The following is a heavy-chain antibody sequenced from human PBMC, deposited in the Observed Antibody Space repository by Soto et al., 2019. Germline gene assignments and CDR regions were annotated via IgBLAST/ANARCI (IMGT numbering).Heavy chain of an antibody. CDR1: GFTFSSYG. CDR3: AKDHLGPGRAYGMDV. CDR2: ISYDGSNK. J-gene: IGHJ6*02. Sequence: QVQLVESGGGVVQPGRSLRLSCAASGFTFSSYGMHWVRQAPGKGLEWVAVISYDGSNKYYADSVKGRFTISRDNSKNTLYLQMNSLRAEDTAVDYCAKDHLGPGRAYGMDVWGQGTTVTVSS. V-gene: IGHV3-30*18. D-gene: IGHD7-27*01.